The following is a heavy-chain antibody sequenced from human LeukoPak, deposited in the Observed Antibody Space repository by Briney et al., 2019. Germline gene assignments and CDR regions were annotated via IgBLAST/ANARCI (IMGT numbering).Heavy chain of an antibody. CDR2: IIPIFGTA. D-gene: IGHD6-13*01. V-gene: IGHV1-69*01. CDR1: GGTFSSYA. CDR3: ARAAIAAAERGYYYYYMDV. Sequence: GASVKVSCKASGGTFSSYAISWVRQAPGQGLEWMGGIIPIFGTANYAQKFQGRVTITADESTSTAYMELSSLRSEDTAVYYCARAAIAAAERGYYYYYMDVWGKGTTVTISS. J-gene: IGHJ6*03.